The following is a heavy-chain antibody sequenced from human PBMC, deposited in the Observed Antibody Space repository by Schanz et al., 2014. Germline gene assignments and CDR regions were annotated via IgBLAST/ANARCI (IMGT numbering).Heavy chain of an antibody. CDR3: VSVYDSSRYVSFND. J-gene: IGHJ4*02. D-gene: IGHD3-22*01. Sequence: EVQLLESGGGLVQPGGSLRLSCAASGFTFSSYAMSWVRQAPGKGLEWISYISSSSSTIYHADSVKGRFTISRDNAKNSLYLQMNSLRAEDTAVYYCVSVYDSSRYVSFNDCGQGTLVTVSS. CDR1: GFTFSSYA. V-gene: IGHV3-48*01. CDR2: ISSSSSTI.